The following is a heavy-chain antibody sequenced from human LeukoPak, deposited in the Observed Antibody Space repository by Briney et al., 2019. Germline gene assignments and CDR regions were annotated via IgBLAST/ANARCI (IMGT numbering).Heavy chain of an antibody. D-gene: IGHD1-26*01. CDR3: ASSPRGIVGAPQLDFDY. CDR2: ISAYNGNT. V-gene: IGHV1-18*01. J-gene: IGHJ4*02. CDR1: GYTFTSYG. Sequence: GASVNVSCKASGYTFTSYGISWVRQAPGQGLEWMGWISAYNGNTNYAQKLQGRVTMTTDTSTSTAYMELRSLRSDDTAVYYCASSPRGIVGAPQLDFDYWGQGTLVTVSS.